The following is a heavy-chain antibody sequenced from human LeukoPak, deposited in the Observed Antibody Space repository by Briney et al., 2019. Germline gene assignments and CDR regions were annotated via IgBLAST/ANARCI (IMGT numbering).Heavy chain of an antibody. Sequence: SETLSLTCAVYGGSFSGYYWSWIRQPPGKGLEWIGEINHSGSTNYNPSLKSRVTISVDTSKNQFSLKLSSVTAADTAVYYCARGSGWYALHYWGRGTLVTVSS. D-gene: IGHD6-19*01. V-gene: IGHV4-34*01. CDR2: INHSGST. J-gene: IGHJ4*02. CDR1: GGSFSGYY. CDR3: ARGSGWYALHY.